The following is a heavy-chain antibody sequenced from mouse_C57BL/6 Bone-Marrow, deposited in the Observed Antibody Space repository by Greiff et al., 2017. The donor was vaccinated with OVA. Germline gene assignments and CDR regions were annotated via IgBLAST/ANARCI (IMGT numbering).Heavy chain of an antibody. Sequence: QVQLQQSGAELARPGASVKLSCKASGYTFTSYGISWVKQRTGQGLEWIGEIYPRSGNTYYNEKFKGKATLTADKSSSTAYMELRSLTSEDSAVYFCARQLRLPTGFAYWGQGTLVTVSA. V-gene: IGHV1-81*01. CDR2: IYPRSGNT. J-gene: IGHJ3*01. CDR1: GYTFTSYG. D-gene: IGHD3-2*02. CDR3: ARQLRLPTGFAY.